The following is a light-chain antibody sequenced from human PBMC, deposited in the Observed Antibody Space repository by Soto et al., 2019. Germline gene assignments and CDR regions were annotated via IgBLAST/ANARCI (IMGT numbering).Light chain of an antibody. V-gene: IGKV3-15*01. J-gene: IGKJ1*01. CDR1: QSVSSK. Sequence: EIVVTQSPATVSVSRGERATLSCRASQSVSSKLAWYQQKPGQAPRLLIYGASTRATGIPARFSGSGSGTDFTLTISRLEPEDFAVYYCQQYGSSGTFGQGTKVDIK. CDR3: QQYGSSGT. CDR2: GAS.